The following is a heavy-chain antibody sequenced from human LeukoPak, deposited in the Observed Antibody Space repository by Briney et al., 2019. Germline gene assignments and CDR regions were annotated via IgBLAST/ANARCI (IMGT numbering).Heavy chain of an antibody. CDR2: IYDSGSP. J-gene: IGHJ4*02. D-gene: IGHD6-19*01. CDR3: ARDGYSSGWYDY. V-gene: IGHV4-59*01. Sequence: SETLSLTCTVSGGSISTYYWVWIRQPPGKGLEWIGHIYDSGSPTYKSSLKSRVTISVDTSKSQFSLRLTSVTAADTAVYYCARDGYSSGWYDYWGQGTLVTVSS. CDR1: GGSISTYY.